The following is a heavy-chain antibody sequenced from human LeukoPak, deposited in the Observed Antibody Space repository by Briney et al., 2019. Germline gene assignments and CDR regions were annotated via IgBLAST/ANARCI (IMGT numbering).Heavy chain of an antibody. V-gene: IGHV3-15*01. D-gene: IGHD3-16*02. CDR2: IKSKTDGGTT. CDR1: GFTFSNAW. CDR3: TTGIMITFGGVIVDDY. J-gene: IGHJ4*02. Sequence: GGSLRLSCAASGFTFSNAWMSWVRQAPGKGREWVGRIKSKTDGGTTDYAAPVKGRFTISRDDSKNTLYLQMNSLKTEDTAVYYCTTGIMITFGGVIVDDYWGQGTLVTVSS.